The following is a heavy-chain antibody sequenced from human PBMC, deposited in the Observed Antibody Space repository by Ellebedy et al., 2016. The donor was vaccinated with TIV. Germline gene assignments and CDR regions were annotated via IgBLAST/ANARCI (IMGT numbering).Heavy chain of an antibody. Sequence: AASVKVSCKASGGTFSSYAISWVRQAPGQGLEWMGRIIPILGIANYAQKFQGRVTITADKSTSTAYMELSSLRSEDTAVYYCARGANSSGYYYLHYYYGMDVWGQGTTVTVSS. CDR2: IIPILGIA. V-gene: IGHV1-69*04. CDR3: ARGANSSGYYYLHYYYGMDV. D-gene: IGHD3-22*01. J-gene: IGHJ6*02. CDR1: GGTFSSYA.